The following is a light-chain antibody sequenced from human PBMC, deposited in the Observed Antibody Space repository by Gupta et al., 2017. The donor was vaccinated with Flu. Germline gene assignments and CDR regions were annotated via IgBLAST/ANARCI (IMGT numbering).Light chain of an antibody. Sequence: HSALTQPPSASGSRGQSVTISCTGSGRDVGRYNYVSWYQQDPGKAPKLLLYQVNKRPSGVPDRFSGSKSGNTASLIISGLQTEDDADYYCSSYAGSNTVVFGGGTKLTVL. CDR1: GRDVGRYNY. J-gene: IGLJ2*01. CDR2: QVN. V-gene: IGLV2-8*01. CDR3: SSYAGSNTVV.